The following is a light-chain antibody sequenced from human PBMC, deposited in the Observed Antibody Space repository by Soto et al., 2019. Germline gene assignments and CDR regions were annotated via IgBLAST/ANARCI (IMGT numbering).Light chain of an antibody. Sequence: QSVLTQPASVSGSVGQSITISCTGTSSDVGSYNLVSWYQQHPGKAPKLIIYEVTKRPSGVSNRLSGSKSGNTASLTISGLQAEDEADYYCASFAVVDTVVFGGGT. J-gene: IGLJ2*01. CDR2: EVT. CDR1: SSDVGSYNL. V-gene: IGLV2-23*02. CDR3: ASFAVVDTVV.